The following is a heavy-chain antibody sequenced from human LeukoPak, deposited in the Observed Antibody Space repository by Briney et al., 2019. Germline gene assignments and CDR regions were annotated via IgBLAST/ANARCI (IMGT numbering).Heavy chain of an antibody. D-gene: IGHD6-19*01. Sequence: SETLSLTCTVSGGSISNYYWNWIRQPPGKGLEWIGYTYYSGSTNYNPSLTSRVIISVDTSKNQLSLKLSSVTAADTAVYYCARRGYSSSHFDYWGQGTLVTVSS. J-gene: IGHJ4*02. V-gene: IGHV4-59*08. CDR2: TYYSGST. CDR1: GGSISNYY. CDR3: ARRGYSSSHFDY.